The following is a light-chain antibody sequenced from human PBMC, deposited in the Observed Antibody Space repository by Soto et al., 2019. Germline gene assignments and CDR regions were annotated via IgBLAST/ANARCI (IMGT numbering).Light chain of an antibody. CDR2: DAS. Sequence: EIVLTQSPATLSLSPGERATLSCRASQSVSSYLAWYQQKPGQAPRFLIYDASNRATGIPARFSGSGSGTDFTLTISRLEPEDFAVYYCQQGSFGGGTKVEIK. CDR3: QQGS. J-gene: IGKJ4*01. V-gene: IGKV3-11*01. CDR1: QSVSSY.